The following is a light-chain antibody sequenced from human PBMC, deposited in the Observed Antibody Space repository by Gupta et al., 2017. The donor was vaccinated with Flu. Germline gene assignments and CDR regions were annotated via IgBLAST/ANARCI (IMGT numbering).Light chain of an antibody. CDR3: QQRVSWPPT. CDR1: QSIDTQ. V-gene: IGKV3-11*01. J-gene: IGKJ4*01. Sequence: EIVLTQSPDTLSLSPGERVTLSCRASQSIDTQLAWYQQKPGQAPRLLIHDVSNRATGIPARFSGGGSGTDFTLTISSLEAGDSAVYYCQQRVSWPPTFGGGTKVEIK. CDR2: DVS.